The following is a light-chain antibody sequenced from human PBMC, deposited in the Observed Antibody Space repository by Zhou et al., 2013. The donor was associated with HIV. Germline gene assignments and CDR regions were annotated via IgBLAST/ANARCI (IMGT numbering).Light chain of an antibody. J-gene: IGKJ5*01. Sequence: DVVMTQSPLSLPVTLGQAASISCRSSQSLAHSDGNTYLNWFHQRPGQSPRRLIYKVSNRDSGVPDRFSGSGSGTDFTLKIRRVEAEDVGVYYCMQGTHWPITFGQGTRLEIK. V-gene: IGKV2-30*02. CDR2: KVS. CDR1: QSLAHSDGNTY. CDR3: MQGTHWPIT.